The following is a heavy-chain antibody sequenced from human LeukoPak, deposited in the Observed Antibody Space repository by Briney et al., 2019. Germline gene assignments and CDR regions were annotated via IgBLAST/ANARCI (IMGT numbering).Heavy chain of an antibody. Sequence: SETLSLTCTVSGASISSFYWTWIRQPPGKGLEWVGYIYYTGSTNYNPSLKSRVTMSVDTSKNQFSLKLSSVTAADTAVYYCARQGRSSGSYASFDYWGQGALVTVSS. CDR1: GASISSFY. J-gene: IGHJ4*02. CDR3: ARQGRSSGSYASFDY. CDR2: IYYTGST. V-gene: IGHV4-59*08. D-gene: IGHD3-10*01.